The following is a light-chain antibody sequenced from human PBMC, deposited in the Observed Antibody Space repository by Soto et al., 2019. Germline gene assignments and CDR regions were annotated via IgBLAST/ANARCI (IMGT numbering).Light chain of an antibody. Sequence: EIVLTQSPGTLSLSPGERATLSCRASQSVSNNYLAWYHQKPGRAPRLVIYGASSRATGIPDRFSGSGSGXXXXXXXXXXXXXDFAXYYXQQYGTSPWTFGQGTRVEIK. CDR1: QSVSNNY. V-gene: IGKV3-20*01. CDR2: GAS. J-gene: IGKJ1*01. CDR3: QQYGTSPWT.